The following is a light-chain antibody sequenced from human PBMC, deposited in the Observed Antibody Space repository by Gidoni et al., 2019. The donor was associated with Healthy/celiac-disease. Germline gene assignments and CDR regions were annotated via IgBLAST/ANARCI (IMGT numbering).Light chain of an antibody. V-gene: IGLV2-14*01. Sequence: QSAMTQPASVSRSPGQSITLSCTGTSSDVGGYNYVSWYQQHPGKAPKLMIYDVSNRSSGVPNRFSGSKSGNTAFLTISGLQAEDEADYYCSSYTSSNILVVFRTGTKVTVL. CDR2: DVS. CDR1: SSDVGGYNY. J-gene: IGLJ1*01. CDR3: SSYTSSNILVV.